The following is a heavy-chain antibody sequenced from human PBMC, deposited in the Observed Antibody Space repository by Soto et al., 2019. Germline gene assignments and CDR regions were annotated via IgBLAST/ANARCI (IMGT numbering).Heavy chain of an antibody. CDR1: GYTLTELS. Sequence: ASVKVSCKVSGYTLTELSMHWVRQAPGQGLEWMGIINPSGGSTSYAQKFQGRVTMTRDTSTSTVYMELSSLRSEDTAVYYCARDLPQYSSSWYDPYYFDYWGQGTLVTVSS. D-gene: IGHD6-13*01. V-gene: IGHV1-46*01. CDR2: INPSGGST. J-gene: IGHJ4*02. CDR3: ARDLPQYSSSWYDPYYFDY.